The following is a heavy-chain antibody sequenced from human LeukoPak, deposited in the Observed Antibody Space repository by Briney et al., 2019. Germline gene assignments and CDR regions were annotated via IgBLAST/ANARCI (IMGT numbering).Heavy chain of an antibody. Sequence: GGSLRLSCAASGFTFSSYWMSWVRQAPGKGLEWVANIKQDGSEKYYVDSVKGRFTISRDNAKNSLYLQMNSLRAEDTAVYYCARNTYYYDSSGYWAYDHWGQGTLVTVSS. V-gene: IGHV3-7*01. CDR3: ARNTYYYDSSGYWAYDH. J-gene: IGHJ4*02. CDR1: GFTFSSYW. CDR2: IKQDGSEK. D-gene: IGHD3-22*01.